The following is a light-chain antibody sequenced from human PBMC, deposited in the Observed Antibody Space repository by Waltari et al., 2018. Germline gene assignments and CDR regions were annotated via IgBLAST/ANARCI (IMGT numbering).Light chain of an antibody. V-gene: IGKV1-39*01. CDR3: QQAYSIPT. Sequence: DFQMTQSPLSLSASVGDRDTNTRRASQSINTYLNWYQQRPREAPKRLLYAAATLHGGVPSRFSGSGSETDVTLTINNLQPEDFGTYYCQQAYSIPTFGQGTKVDI. J-gene: IGKJ1*01. CDR2: AAA. CDR1: QSINTY.